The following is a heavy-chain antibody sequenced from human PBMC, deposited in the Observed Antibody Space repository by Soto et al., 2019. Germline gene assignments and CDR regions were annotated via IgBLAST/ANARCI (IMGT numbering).Heavy chain of an antibody. D-gene: IGHD6-6*01. Sequence: EVQLVESGGGLVQPGGSLRLSCAASGFTFSSYSMNWVRQAPGKGLEWVSYISSSSSTIYYADSVKGRFTISRDNAKNSLYLQMTSLRDEDTAGYYCARPEYSSSSYGMDVWGQGTTVTVSS. V-gene: IGHV3-48*02. J-gene: IGHJ6*02. CDR3: ARPEYSSSSYGMDV. CDR1: GFTFSSYS. CDR2: ISSSSSTI.